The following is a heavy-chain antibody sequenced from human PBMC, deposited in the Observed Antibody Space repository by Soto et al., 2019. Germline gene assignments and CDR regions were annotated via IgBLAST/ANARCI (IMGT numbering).Heavy chain of an antibody. CDR3: ATPELTAAGMLYGMDV. CDR2: FDPEDGET. V-gene: IGHV1-24*01. Sequence: ASVKVSCKVSGYTLTELSMHWVRQAPGKGLEWMGGFDPEDGETIYAQKFQCRVTMTEDTSTDTAYMELSSLRSEDTAVYYCATPELTAAGMLYGMDVWGQGTTVTVSS. CDR1: GYTLTELS. D-gene: IGHD6-13*01. J-gene: IGHJ6*02.